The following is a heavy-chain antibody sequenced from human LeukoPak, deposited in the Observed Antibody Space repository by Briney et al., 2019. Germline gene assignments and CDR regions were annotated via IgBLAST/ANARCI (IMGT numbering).Heavy chain of an antibody. CDR3: ARNYYDSSGYRGYFDY. Sequence: GASIKVSCKASGYTFTDYYIHWVRQAPGQGLEWMGWINPNNGGTNYAQKFQGRVTMTRDTSISTAYMELRSLRSDDTAVYYCARNYYDSSGYRGYFDYWGQGTLVTVSS. J-gene: IGHJ4*02. D-gene: IGHD3-22*01. CDR2: INPNNGGT. V-gene: IGHV1-2*02. CDR1: GYTFTDYY.